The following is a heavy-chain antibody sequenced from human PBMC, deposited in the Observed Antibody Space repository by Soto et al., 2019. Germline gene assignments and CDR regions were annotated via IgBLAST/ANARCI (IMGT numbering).Heavy chain of an antibody. V-gene: IGHV4-4*07. CDR1: GGSINTFY. J-gene: IGHJ4*02. D-gene: IGHD5-12*01. CDR2: IFSSGST. CDR3: AREGSYSAYNFAHGIQLWSFDF. Sequence: QVRLQESGPGLLKPSETLSLTCTVSGGSINTFYWSWVRQPAGKGLEWIGRIFSSGSTSFNPSLESRVAMSVDTSKNHFSLNLGSVTAADMAVYYCAREGSYSAYNFAHGIQLWSFDFWGQGALVTVSS.